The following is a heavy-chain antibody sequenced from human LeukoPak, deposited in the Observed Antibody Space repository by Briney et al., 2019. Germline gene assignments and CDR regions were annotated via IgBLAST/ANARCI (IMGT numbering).Heavy chain of an antibody. CDR1: GFTFSNYA. V-gene: IGHV3-23*01. J-gene: IGHJ1*01. D-gene: IGHD1-26*01. CDR2: ISGSGVTT. Sequence: QPGGSLRLSCAASGFTFSNYAMNWVRQAPGKGLEWVSAISGSGVTTHYAGSVKGRFSISRDNSKNTLYLQMNSLRAEDTALYYCAKKVVVGATSPYSDFQDWGQGTLVTVSS. CDR3: AKKVVVGATSPYSDFQD.